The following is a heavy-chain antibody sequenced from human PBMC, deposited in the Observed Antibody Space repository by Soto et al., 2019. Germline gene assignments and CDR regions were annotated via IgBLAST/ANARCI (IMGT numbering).Heavy chain of an antibody. D-gene: IGHD6-19*01. CDR1: CGSIISSNW. Sequence: SETLSLTCAFSCGSIISSNWWSWVRQPPGKGLEWIGEIYHSGSTNYNPSLKSRVTISVDKSKNQFSLKLSSVTAADTAVYYCARDLKQWLVRGDWFDPWGQGTLVTVSS. CDR3: ARDLKQWLVRGDWFDP. CDR2: IYHSGST. V-gene: IGHV4-4*02. J-gene: IGHJ5*02.